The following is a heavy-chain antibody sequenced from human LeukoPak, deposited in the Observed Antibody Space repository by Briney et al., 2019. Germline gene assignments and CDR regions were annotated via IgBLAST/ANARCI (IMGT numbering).Heavy chain of an antibody. CDR2: ISGSSSNI. CDR3: AKDRGVRAFDL. V-gene: IGHV3-48*01. Sequence: GGSLRLSCAASGFTFSSYGMNWVRQAPGKGLEWVSDISGSSSNIYYADSVQGRFTISRDNSKKTLDLQMNRLRAEDPAVYYCAKDRGVRAFDLWGQGTMVSVSS. J-gene: IGHJ3*01. D-gene: IGHD3-10*01. CDR1: GFTFSSYG.